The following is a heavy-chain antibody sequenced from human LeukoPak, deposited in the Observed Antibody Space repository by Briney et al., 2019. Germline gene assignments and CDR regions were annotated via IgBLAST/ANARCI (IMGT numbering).Heavy chain of an antibody. D-gene: IGHD1-26*01. CDR3: ARGLGGSGSYFLTFDY. Sequence: ASVKVSCKASGYTFTGYYMHWVRQAPGQGLEWMGWINPNSGGTNYAQDFHGRVTMTRDTSISTAYIELSRLRSDDTAVYYCARGLGGSGSYFLTFDYWGQGTLVTVSS. CDR1: GYTFTGYY. CDR2: INPNSGGT. J-gene: IGHJ4*02. V-gene: IGHV1-2*02.